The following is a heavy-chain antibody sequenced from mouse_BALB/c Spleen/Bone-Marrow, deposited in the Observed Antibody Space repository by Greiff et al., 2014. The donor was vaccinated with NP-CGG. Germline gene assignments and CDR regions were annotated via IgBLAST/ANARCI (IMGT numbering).Heavy chain of an antibody. CDR1: GYSITSGYS. J-gene: IGHJ4*01. CDR3: AWDQGYYAMDY. V-gene: IGHV3-1*02. CDR2: IHYSGST. D-gene: IGHD4-1*01. Sequence: VQLQQSGPDLVKPSQSLSLTCTVTGYSITSGYSWHWIRQFPGNKLEWMGYIHYSGSTNYNPSLKSRISITRDTSKNKFFLQLNSVTTEDTATYYCAWDQGYYAMDYWGQGTSVTVSS.